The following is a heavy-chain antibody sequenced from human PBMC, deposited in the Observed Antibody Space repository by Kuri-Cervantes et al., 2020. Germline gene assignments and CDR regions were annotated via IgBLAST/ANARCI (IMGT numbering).Heavy chain of an antibody. CDR1: GDSMSITHC. Sequence: GSLRLSCAVSGDSMSITHCWSWVRQPPGKGLEWIGEIYHSGHTNYNPSLKSRVTMSIDKSKNQFSLKLSSVTAADTAVYYCARGLKGDFWSGYYYFDYWGQGTLVTVSS. J-gene: IGHJ4*02. CDR3: ARGLKGDFWSGYYYFDY. CDR2: IYHSGHT. V-gene: IGHV4-4*02. D-gene: IGHD3-3*01.